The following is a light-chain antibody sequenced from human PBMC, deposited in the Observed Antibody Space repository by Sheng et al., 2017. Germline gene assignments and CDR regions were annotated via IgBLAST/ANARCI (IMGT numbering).Light chain of an antibody. J-gene: IGKJ4*01. CDR1: QSLSSL. V-gene: IGKV3-11*01. Sequence: EIVLTQSPATLSLSPGERATLSCRASQSLSSLLAWYQQKPGQPPRLLIYETSNRATDIPARFSGSGSGTDFTLTISSLEPEDFAVYYCQQRRSWPLTFGGGTKVEIK. CDR3: QQRRSWPLT. CDR2: ETS.